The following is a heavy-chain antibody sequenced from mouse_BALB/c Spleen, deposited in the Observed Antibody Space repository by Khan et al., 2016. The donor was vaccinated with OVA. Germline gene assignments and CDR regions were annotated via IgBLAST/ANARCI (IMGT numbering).Heavy chain of an antibody. CDR3: ARGNYIGYYFDY. CDR1: GYSITSGYA. V-gene: IGHV3-2*02. CDR2: ISYSGVT. D-gene: IGHD1-1*01. Sequence: EVQLQESGPGLVKPSQSLSLTCTVTGYSITSGYAWNWIRQFPGNKLEWMGYISYSGVTSYTPSLKSRISITRDTSKNQFFLQLNSVTTEDTATYYGARGNYIGYYFDYWGQGTTLTVSS. J-gene: IGHJ2*01.